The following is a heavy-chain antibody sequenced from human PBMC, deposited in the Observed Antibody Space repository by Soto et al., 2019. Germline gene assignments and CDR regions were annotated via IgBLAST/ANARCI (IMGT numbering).Heavy chain of an antibody. CDR3: ARDSGPGDYDFWSGSYYYYGMDV. V-gene: IGHV4-59*01. D-gene: IGHD3-3*01. CDR1: GGSISSYY. CDR2: IYYSGST. J-gene: IGHJ6*02. Sequence: TLSLTCTVSGGSISSYYWSWIRQPPGKGLEWIGYIYYSGSTNYNPSLKSRVTISVDTSKNQFSLKLSSVTAADTAVYYCARDSGPGDYDFWSGSYYYYGMDVWGQGTTVTVS.